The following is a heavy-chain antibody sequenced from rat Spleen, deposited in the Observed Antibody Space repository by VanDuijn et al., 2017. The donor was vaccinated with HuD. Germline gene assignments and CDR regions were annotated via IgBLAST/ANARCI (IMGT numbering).Heavy chain of an antibody. CDR3: ARRHYGYTDYFDY. V-gene: IGHV5-29*01. Sequence: EVQLVESGGGLVQPGRSLKLSCAASGFTFSDYGVAGVRQAPTTGLEWVATISYGESSGHSGTYYRDSVKCRFTISRDNAKSTLSLQMDSLRSEDTATYYCARRHYGYTDYFDYWGQGVMVTVSS. CDR2: ISYGESSGHSGT. J-gene: IGHJ2*01. D-gene: IGHD1-9*01. CDR1: GFTFSDYG.